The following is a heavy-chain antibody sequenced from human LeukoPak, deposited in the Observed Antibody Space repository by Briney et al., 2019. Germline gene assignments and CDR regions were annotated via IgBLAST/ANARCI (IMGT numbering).Heavy chain of an antibody. CDR3: ATLSVVVVPAELN. CDR2: IRWDGGST. J-gene: IGHJ4*02. CDR1: GFTFDDYT. Sequence: GGSLRLSCAASGFTFDDYTMHWVRQAPGKGLEWVSLIRWDGGSTYYADSVKGRFSISRDNSKNSLYLQMNSLRAEDTAVYYCATLSVVVVPAELNWGQGTLVTVSS. V-gene: IGHV3-43*01. D-gene: IGHD2-15*01.